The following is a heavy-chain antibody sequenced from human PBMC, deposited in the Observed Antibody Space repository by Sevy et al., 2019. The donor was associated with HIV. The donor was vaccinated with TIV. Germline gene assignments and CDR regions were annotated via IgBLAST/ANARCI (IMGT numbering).Heavy chain of an antibody. D-gene: IGHD3-3*01. CDR2: IYSGDSGGST. CDR3: ARERLVSAGGYYNYYFGMDV. V-gene: IGHV3-53*01. CDR1: GFDVNENY. J-gene: IGHJ6*02. Sequence: GGSLRLSCAASGFDVNENYMSWVRQAPGKGLEWVSIIYSGDSGGSTYYADSVKGRFTISRDNSQNTLYLQINSLRPEDTAVYYCARERLVSAGGYYNYYFGMDVWGQRTTVTVSS.